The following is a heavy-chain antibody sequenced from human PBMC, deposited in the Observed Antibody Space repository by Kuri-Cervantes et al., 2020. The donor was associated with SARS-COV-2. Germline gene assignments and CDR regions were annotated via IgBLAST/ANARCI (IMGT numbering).Heavy chain of an antibody. Sequence: GESLKISCAASGYTFTSYAMHWVRQAPGQRLEWMGWINAGNGNTKYSQKFQGRVTITRDTSASTAYMELSSLRSEDTAVYYCARAVSNPYYYYYMDVWGKGTTVPSP. CDR3: ARAVSNPYYYYYMDV. J-gene: IGHJ6*03. D-gene: IGHD4-11*01. CDR1: GYTFTSYA. V-gene: IGHV1-3*01. CDR2: INAGNGNT.